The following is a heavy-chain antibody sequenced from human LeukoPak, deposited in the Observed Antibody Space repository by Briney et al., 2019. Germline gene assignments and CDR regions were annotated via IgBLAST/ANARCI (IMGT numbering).Heavy chain of an antibody. Sequence: SVKVSCKASGGTFSSYAISWVRQAPGQGLEWMGRIIPIFGTANYAQKFQGRVTITTDESTSTAYMELSSLRSEDTAVYYCALMVRGVSTLDYWGQGTLVTVSS. J-gene: IGHJ4*02. CDR1: GGTFSSYA. CDR3: ALMVRGVSTLDY. CDR2: IIPIFGTA. D-gene: IGHD3-10*01. V-gene: IGHV1-69*05.